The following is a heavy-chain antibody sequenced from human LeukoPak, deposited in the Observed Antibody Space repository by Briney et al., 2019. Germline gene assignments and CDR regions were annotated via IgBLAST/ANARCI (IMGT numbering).Heavy chain of an antibody. CDR1: GFTFSSYW. Sequence: GGSLRLSCAASGFTFSSYWMSWVRQAPGKGLEWVANIKQDGSEKYYVDSVKGRFTISRDNAKNSLYLQMNSLRAEDTAVCYCAREKTSCSSTSCYEFDYWGQGTLVTVSS. J-gene: IGHJ4*02. CDR3: AREKTSCSSTSCYEFDY. CDR2: IKQDGSEK. V-gene: IGHV3-7*01. D-gene: IGHD2-2*01.